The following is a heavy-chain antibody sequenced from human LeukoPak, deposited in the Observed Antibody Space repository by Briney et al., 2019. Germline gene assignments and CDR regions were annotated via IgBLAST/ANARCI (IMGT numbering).Heavy chain of an antibody. CDR2: IYDSGST. CDR1: GGSIRSSYYY. J-gene: IGHJ4*02. V-gene: IGHV4-39*01. Sequence: SETLSLTCTVSGGSIRSSYYYWGWIRQPPGKGLEWIGSIYDSGSTYHNPSLKSRVTISVDTSKNQFSLKLNSVTAADTAVYYCARLGDGYQMRGGLDYWGQGTLVTVSS. CDR3: ARLGDGYQMRGGLDY. D-gene: IGHD5-24*01.